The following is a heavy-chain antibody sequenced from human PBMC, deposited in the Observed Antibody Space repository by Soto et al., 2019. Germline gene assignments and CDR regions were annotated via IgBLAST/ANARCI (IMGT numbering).Heavy chain of an antibody. D-gene: IGHD4-17*01. CDR2: IYHSGST. CDR3: ARGMTTVTTYDY. J-gene: IGHJ4*02. V-gene: IGHV4-30-2*01. CDR1: GGSISSGSYS. Sequence: SETLSLTCTVSGGSISSGSYSWSWIQQPPGKGLEWIGYIYHSGSTYYNPSLKSRVTISVDRSKNQFSLKLSSVTAADTAVYYCARGMTTVTTYDYWGQGNLVTVSS.